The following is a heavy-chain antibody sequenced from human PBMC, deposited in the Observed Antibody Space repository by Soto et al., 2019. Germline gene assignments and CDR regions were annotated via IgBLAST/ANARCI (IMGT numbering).Heavy chain of an antibody. Sequence: ASVKVSCKASGYTFTSYGMSWVRQAPLQGLEWMVWISAYNGNTNYAQKLQGRVTMTTDTSTSTAYMELRSLRSDDTAVYYRARSTYYDYGWGSYRYRQNWFDPWGKGTMVTVSS. V-gene: IGHV1-18*01. CDR2: ISAYNGNT. J-gene: IGHJ5*02. CDR1: GYTFTSYG. CDR3: ARSTYYDYGWGSYRYRQNWFDP. D-gene: IGHD3-16*02.